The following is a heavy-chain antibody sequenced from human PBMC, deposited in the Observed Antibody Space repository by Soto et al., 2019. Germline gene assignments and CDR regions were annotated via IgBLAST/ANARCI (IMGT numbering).Heavy chain of an antibody. D-gene: IGHD2-21*01. CDR3: ARPYCGTNSCHNWFDP. J-gene: IGHJ5*02. CDR2: INPNSGGT. Sequence: ASVKVSCKASGYIFTGYYMNWVRQAPGQGLEWMGGINPNSGGTNYAQKFQGRVTMTTDTSISTAYMELSGLRSDDTAIYYCARPYCGTNSCHNWFDPWGQGTLVTVSS. CDR1: GYIFTGYY. V-gene: IGHV1-2*02.